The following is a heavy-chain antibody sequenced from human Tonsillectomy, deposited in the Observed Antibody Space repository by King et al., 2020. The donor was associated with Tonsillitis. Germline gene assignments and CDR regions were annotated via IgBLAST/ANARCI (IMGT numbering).Heavy chain of an antibody. J-gene: IGHJ6*03. V-gene: IGHV1-18*01. CDR3: VREEGVLVPGDDSKYYYMDV. D-gene: IGHD2-15*01. Sequence: VQLVQSGAEVKKPGASVKVSCKASGYTFANYGISWVRQAPGQGLEWMGWISGYNGDSVYAHEVQGRVTMTADTSTKTAYMELRSLRSDDTAVYYCVREEGVLVPGDDSKYYYMDVWGKGTTVTVSS. CDR1: GYTFANYG. CDR2: ISGYNGDS.